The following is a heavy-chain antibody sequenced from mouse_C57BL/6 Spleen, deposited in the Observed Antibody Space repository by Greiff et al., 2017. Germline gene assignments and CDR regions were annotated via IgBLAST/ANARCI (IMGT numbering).Heavy chain of an antibody. Sequence: QVHVKQSGAELVKPGASVKISCKASGYAFSSYWMNWVKQRPGKGLEWIGQIYPGDGDTNYNGKFKGKATLTADKSSSTAYMQLSSLTSEDSAVYICARGSCNSNHWYFEVWGTGTTVTGSS. J-gene: IGHJ1*03. CDR1: GYAFSSYW. D-gene: IGHD2-5*01. CDR2: IYPGDGDT. V-gene: IGHV1-80*01. CDR3: ARGSCNSNHWYFEV.